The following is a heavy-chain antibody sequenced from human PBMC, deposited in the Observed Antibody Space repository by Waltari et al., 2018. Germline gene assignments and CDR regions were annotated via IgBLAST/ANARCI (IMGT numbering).Heavy chain of an antibody. Sequence: QVQLQESGPGLVKPSETLSLTCAVSGYSIRSGYYWGWIRQPPGKGLEWIGSIYHSGSTYYNPSLKSRVTISVDTSKNQFSLKLSSVTAADTAVYYCARVATAFDYWGQGTLVTVSS. J-gene: IGHJ4*02. CDR3: ARVATAFDY. CDR1: GYSIRSGYY. CDR2: IYHSGST. D-gene: IGHD1-26*01. V-gene: IGHV4-38-2*01.